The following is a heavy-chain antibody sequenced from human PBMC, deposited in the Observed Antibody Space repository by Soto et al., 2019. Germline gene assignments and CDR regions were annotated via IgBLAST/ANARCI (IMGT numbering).Heavy chain of an antibody. J-gene: IGHJ4*02. CDR2: IYYSGTT. D-gene: IGHD3-9*01. CDR3: ARHRGYYDILTGYYTELNFDY. V-gene: IGHV4-39*01. Sequence: LSLTCTVSGCSISSSSYYWGWIRQPPGKGLVWIGSIYYSGTTYYNPSLKSRVTISVDTSKNQFSLKLSSVTAADTAVYYCARHRGYYDILTGYYTELNFDYWGQGTLVTVSS. CDR1: GCSISSSSYY.